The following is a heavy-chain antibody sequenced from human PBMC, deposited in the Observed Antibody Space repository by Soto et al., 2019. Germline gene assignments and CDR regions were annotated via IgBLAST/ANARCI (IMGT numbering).Heavy chain of an antibody. V-gene: IGHV1-46*01. CDR1: GYTFTSYY. CDR2: INPSGGST. CDR3: ARATTRELLDYYYYDGMDV. J-gene: IGHJ6*02. Sequence: ASVKVSCKASGYTFTSYYMHWVRQAPGQGLEWMGIINPSGGSTSYAQKFQGRVTMTRDTSTSTVYMELSSLRSEDTAVYYCARATTRELLDYYYYDGMDVRGQVTRVPVSS. D-gene: IGHD1-26*01.